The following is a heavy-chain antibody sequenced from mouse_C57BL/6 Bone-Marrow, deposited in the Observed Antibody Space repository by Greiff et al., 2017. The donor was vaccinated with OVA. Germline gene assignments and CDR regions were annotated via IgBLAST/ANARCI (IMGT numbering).Heavy chain of an antibody. CDR1: GYSFTGSY. CDR3: AREYYYGSFDV. CDR2: INPSTGGT. V-gene: IGHV1-42*01. Sequence: EVQRVESGPELVKPGASVKISCKASGYSFTGSYMNWVKQSPETSLEWIGEINPSTGGTTYKQKFKAKATLTLDKSSSTAYMQLKSLTSEDSAVYYCAREYYYGSFDVWGTGTTVTVSS. D-gene: IGHD1-1*01. J-gene: IGHJ1*03.